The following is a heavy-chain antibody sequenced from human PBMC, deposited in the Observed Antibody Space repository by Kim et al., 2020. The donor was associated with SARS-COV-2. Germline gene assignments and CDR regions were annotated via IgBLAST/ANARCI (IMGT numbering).Heavy chain of an antibody. V-gene: IGHV3-23*03. Sequence: GGSLRLSCAASGFTFSSYAMSWVRQAPGKGLEWVSVIYSGGSSTYYADSVKGRFTISRDNSKNTLYLQMNSLRAEDTAVYYCAKLDVNNFWSGARYYFDYWGQGTLVTVSS. CDR2: IYSGGSST. CDR1: GFTFSSYA. D-gene: IGHD3-3*01. J-gene: IGHJ4*02. CDR3: AKLDVNNFWSGARYYFDY.